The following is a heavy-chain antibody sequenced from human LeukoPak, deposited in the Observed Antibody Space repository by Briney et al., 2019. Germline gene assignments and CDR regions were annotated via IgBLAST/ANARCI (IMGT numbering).Heavy chain of an antibody. Sequence: GGSLRLSCAASGFTFSNYEMNWVRQAPGKGLEWVSSISAGGTYIHYADSVKGRFTISRDNAKNSLFMQMNNLRAEDTAVYYCVRDGATRLEFDYWGQGTLVTVSS. V-gene: IGHV3-21*01. D-gene: IGHD4/OR15-4a*01. J-gene: IGHJ4*02. CDR1: GFTFSNYE. CDR2: ISAGGTYI. CDR3: VRDGATRLEFDY.